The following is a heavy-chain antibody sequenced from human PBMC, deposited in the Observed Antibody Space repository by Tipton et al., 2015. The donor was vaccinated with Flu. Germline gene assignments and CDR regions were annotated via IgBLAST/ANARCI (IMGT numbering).Heavy chain of an antibody. Sequence: QLVQSGAEVKKPGASVRVSCKASGYIFITYYIHWVRQAPGQGLGWMGMINPSGGSTSYAQKFQGRVTMTRDTSTSTVYMELSSLSSEDTAVYFCARNVGSGFDHWGQGSLVTVSS. J-gene: IGHJ4*02. CDR3: ARNVGSGFDH. CDR2: INPSGGST. D-gene: IGHD3-10*01. CDR1: GYIFITYY. V-gene: IGHV1-46*01.